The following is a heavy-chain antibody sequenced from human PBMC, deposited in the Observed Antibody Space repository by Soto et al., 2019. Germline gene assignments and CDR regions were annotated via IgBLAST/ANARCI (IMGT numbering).Heavy chain of an antibody. CDR2: IIPIFGTA. J-gene: IGHJ3*02. CDR3: ATPYSSSPHDAFDI. V-gene: IGHV1-69*06. CDR1: GGTFSSYA. D-gene: IGHD6-6*01. Sequence: RASVKVSCKASGGTFSSYAISWVRQAPGQGLEWMGGIIPIFGTANYAQKFQGRVTITADKSTSTAYMELSSLRSEDTAVYYCATPYSSSPHDAFDIWGQGTMVTVSS.